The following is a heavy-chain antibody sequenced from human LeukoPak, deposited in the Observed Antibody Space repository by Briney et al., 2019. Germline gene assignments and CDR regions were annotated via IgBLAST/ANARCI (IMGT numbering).Heavy chain of an antibody. D-gene: IGHD1-14*01. V-gene: IGHV3-74*01. CDR3: AKAFQINHGDY. CDR2: MNADGSST. Sequence: PGGSLRLSCAASGFTFGNHWMHWVRQAPGKGLVWVSRMNADGSSTTYADSVKGRFTISRDNAKNTLYLQMNSRRAEDTAVYYCAKAFQINHGDYWGQGALVTVSS. CDR1: GFTFGNHW. J-gene: IGHJ4*02.